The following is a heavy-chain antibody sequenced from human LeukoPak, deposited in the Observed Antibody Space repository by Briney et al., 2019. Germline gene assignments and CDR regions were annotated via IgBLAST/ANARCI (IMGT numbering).Heavy chain of an antibody. J-gene: IGHJ4*02. CDR3: ARAGRAQYSYGYSLDY. D-gene: IGHD5-18*01. CDR1: GYTFTSYY. V-gene: IGHV1-46*01. CDR2: INPSGGST. Sequence: VASVKVSCKASGYTFTSYYMHWVRQAPGQGLEWMGIINPSGGSTSYAQKFQGRVTMTRDTSTSTVYMELGSLRSEDTAVYYCARAGRAQYSYGYSLDYWGQGTLVTVSS.